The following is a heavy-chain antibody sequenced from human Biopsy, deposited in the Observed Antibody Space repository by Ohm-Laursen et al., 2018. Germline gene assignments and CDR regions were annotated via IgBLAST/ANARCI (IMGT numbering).Heavy chain of an antibody. J-gene: IGHJ4*02. V-gene: IGHV1-69*13. CDR1: GGTFISYA. D-gene: IGHD1-26*01. Sequence: GASVKVSCKASGGTFISYAISWVRQAPGQGLEWMGGIILMFGTANYAQMFQGRVTISADESTSTSYMELSSLTTEDTAIYYCARGPHSGSHSCFDYWGRGTLVTVSS. CDR2: IILMFGTA. CDR3: ARGPHSGSHSCFDY.